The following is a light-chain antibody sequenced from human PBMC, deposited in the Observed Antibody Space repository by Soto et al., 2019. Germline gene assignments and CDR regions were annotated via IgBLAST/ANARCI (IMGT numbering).Light chain of an antibody. CDR1: QSVRSN. V-gene: IGKV3-15*01. CDR3: QQYNSWPPIT. CDR2: GAS. Sequence: EIMMKQPPATLSVSPGERATLSCRASQSVRSNLAWYQQKPGQAPRLLIYGASTRATGIPARFSGRGSGTEFTLTISSLQSEDFAVYFCQQYNSWPPITFGQGTLLEI. J-gene: IGKJ5*01.